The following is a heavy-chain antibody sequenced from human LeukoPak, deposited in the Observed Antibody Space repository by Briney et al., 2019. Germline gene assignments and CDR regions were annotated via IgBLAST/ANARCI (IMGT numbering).Heavy chain of an antibody. D-gene: IGHD5-18*01. CDR1: GYTFTGYY. CDR2: INPNSGGT. CDR3: ARGPYLVQLWPKVAFDI. Sequence: GASVKVSCKASGYTFTGYYMHWVRQAPGQGLEWMGWINPNSGGTNYAQKFQGRVTMTRDTSISTAYMELSRLRSDDTAVYYCARGPYLVQLWPKVAFDIWGQGTMVTVSS. J-gene: IGHJ3*02. V-gene: IGHV1-2*02.